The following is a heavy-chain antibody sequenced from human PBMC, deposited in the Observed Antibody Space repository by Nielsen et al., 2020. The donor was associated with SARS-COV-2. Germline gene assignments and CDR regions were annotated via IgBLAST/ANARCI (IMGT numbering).Heavy chain of an antibody. J-gene: IGHJ6*03. Sequence: GESLKISCEASGFSIYSHWMSWFRQAPGKGLEWVSSLSGSSRYIYYADSLQGRFTISRDNAQNSLFLQMNSLRAEDTAVYYCARGETQYDYHKYLDVWGKGTTLTVSS. D-gene: IGHD4/OR15-4a*01. V-gene: IGHV3-21*06. CDR2: LSGSSRYI. CDR1: GFSIYSHW. CDR3: ARGETQYDYHKYLDV.